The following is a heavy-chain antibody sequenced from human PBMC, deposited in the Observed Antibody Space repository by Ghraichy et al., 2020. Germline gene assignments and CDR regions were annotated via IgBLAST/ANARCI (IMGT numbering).Heavy chain of an antibody. CDR1: RFTFSAYA. V-gene: IGHV3-23*01. D-gene: IGHD2-21*01. J-gene: IGHJ3*02. CDR2: ISGSAITI. CDR3: AKEESWRVDSRAFDI. Sequence: GGSLRLSCAASRFTFSAYAMSWVRQAPGKGLEWVSTISGSAITIHYADSVKGRLTISRDNSKNTLYLQMNSLRAEDTAVYYCAKEESWRVDSRAFDIWGQGTVVTVSS.